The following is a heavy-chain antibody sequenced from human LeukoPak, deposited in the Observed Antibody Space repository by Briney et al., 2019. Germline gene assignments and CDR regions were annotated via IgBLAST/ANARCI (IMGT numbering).Heavy chain of an antibody. J-gene: IGHJ4*02. CDR2: IYYSGST. D-gene: IGHD3-22*01. CDR1: GGSISSGGYY. Sequence: SQTLSLTCTVSGGSISSGGYYWSWIRQHLGKGLEWIGYIYYSGSTYYNPSLKSRVTISVDTSKNQFSLKLSSVTAADTAVYYCARAQYYYDSSGYYPYYFDYWGQGTLVTVSS. V-gene: IGHV4-31*03. CDR3: ARAQYYYDSSGYYPYYFDY.